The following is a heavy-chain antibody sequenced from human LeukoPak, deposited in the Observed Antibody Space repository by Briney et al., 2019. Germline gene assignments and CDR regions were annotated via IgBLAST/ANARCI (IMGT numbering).Heavy chain of an antibody. CDR2: IRSKANSYAT. CDR3: TRHVDCSSTSCYYYCYYMDV. V-gene: IGHV3-73*01. J-gene: IGHJ6*03. Sequence: PGGSLRLSCAASGFTFSGSAMHWVRQASGKGLEWVGRIRSKANSYATAYAASVKGRFTISRDDSKNTAYLQMNSLKTEDTAVYYCTRHVDCSSTSCYYYCYYMDVWGKGTTVTVPS. D-gene: IGHD2-2*01. CDR1: GFTFSGSA.